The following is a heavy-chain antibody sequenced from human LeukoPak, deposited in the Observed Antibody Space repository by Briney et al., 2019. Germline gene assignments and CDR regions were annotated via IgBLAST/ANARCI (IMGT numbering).Heavy chain of an antibody. CDR1: GYTFTGYY. CDR3: ARATYYYDTIPFDY. Sequence: GASVKVSCKASGYTFTGYYMHWVRQAPGQGLEWMGWINPNSGGTNYAQKFQGRVTMTRDTSISTAYMELSRLRSDDTAVYYCARATYYYDTIPFDYWGQGTLVTVSS. D-gene: IGHD3-22*01. V-gene: IGHV1-2*02. CDR2: INPNSGGT. J-gene: IGHJ4*02.